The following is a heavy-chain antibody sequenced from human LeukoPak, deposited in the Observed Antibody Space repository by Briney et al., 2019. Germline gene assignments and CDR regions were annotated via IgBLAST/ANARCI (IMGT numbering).Heavy chain of an antibody. CDR2: ISSSSSTI. D-gene: IGHD6-19*01. Sequence: GGSLRLSCAASGFTFSSYSMNWVRQAPGKGLEWVSYISSSSSTIYYADSVKGRFTISRDNAKNSLYLQMNSLRAEDTAVYYCARDSPDSSGWLREYYFDYWGQGTLVTVSS. V-gene: IGHV3-48*04. CDR1: GFTFSSYS. J-gene: IGHJ4*02. CDR3: ARDSPDSSGWLREYYFDY.